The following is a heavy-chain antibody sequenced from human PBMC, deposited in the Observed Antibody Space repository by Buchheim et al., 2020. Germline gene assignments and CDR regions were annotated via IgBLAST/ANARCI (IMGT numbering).Heavy chain of an antibody. CDR2: INPNSGAT. J-gene: IGHJ4*02. D-gene: IGHD1-26*01. CDR3: ARDRVGPTDY. CDR1: GYSFIDYY. Sequence: QVQLVQSGAEVKRPGASVKVSCRTSGYSFIDYYIHWVRQAPGQGLEWMGRINPNSGATDYARQFRGRVTLTRETSSNTAYMEVTGLTFDDTALYYCARDRVGPTDYWGQG. V-gene: IGHV1-2*06.